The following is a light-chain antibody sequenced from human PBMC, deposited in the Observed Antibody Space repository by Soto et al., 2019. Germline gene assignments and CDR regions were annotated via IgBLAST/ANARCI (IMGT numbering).Light chain of an antibody. Sequence: QSVRTQPASVSGSPGQSITISCTGTSSDVGGYNYVSWYQQHPGKAPKLMIYDVSNRPSGVSNRFSGSKSGNTASLTISGLQAEYEADSYCSSYTTSSTRVFGPGTEVTVL. CDR2: DVS. CDR3: SSYTTSSTRV. J-gene: IGLJ1*01. CDR1: SSDVGGYNY. V-gene: IGLV2-14*01.